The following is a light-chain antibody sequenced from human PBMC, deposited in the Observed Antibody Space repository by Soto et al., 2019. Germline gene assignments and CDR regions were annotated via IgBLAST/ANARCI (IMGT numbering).Light chain of an antibody. CDR2: GNG. CDR1: TNNIGAGYD. Sequence: QSVLTQPPSVSGAPGQRVTIDCTGTTNNIGAGYDVQWYRQVPGTAPKLLIYGNGNRPSGVPDRFSASKFGTSASLTIAGIQADDEADYYCAGWDDSLYGVVFGGGTKLTVL. V-gene: IGLV1-40*01. CDR3: AGWDDSLYGVV. J-gene: IGLJ2*01.